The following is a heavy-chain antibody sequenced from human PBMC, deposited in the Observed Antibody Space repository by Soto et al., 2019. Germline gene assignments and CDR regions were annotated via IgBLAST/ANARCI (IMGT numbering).Heavy chain of an antibody. J-gene: IGHJ3*02. CDR2: TYYRSKWYN. Sequence: SQTLSLTCAISGDSVSSNSAAWNWIRQSPSRGLEWLGRTYYRSKWYNDYAVSVKSRITINPDTSKNQFSLQLNSVTPEDTAVYYCARGGRYYCSGGSCYPHPISHAFESWGKGTTVPV. D-gene: IGHD2-15*01. CDR1: GDSVSSNSAA. V-gene: IGHV6-1*01. CDR3: ARGGRYYCSGGSCYPHPISHAFES.